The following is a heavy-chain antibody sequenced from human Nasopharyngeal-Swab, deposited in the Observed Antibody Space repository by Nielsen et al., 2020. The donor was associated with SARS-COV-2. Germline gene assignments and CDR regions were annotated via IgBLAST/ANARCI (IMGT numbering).Heavy chain of an antibody. V-gene: IGHV1-18*01. Sequence: ASVKVSCKASGFTFTSYGISWARKAPGQGLEWMGWTSAYNGNTNYAQKLQGRDTMTTDTSTSTAYMELRSLRSDDAAVYYCARVGKYGWFDPWGQGTLVTVSS. D-gene: IGHD3-16*01. CDR1: GFTFTSYG. J-gene: IGHJ5*02. CDR3: ARVGKYGWFDP. CDR2: TSAYNGNT.